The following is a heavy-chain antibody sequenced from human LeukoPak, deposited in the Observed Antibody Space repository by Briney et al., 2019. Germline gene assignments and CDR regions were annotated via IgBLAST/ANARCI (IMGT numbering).Heavy chain of an antibody. CDR2: ISYNGSRT. CDR3: AIRRFMTTVNRDY. J-gene: IGHJ4*02. V-gene: IGHV3-30*04. Sequence: GGSLRLSCAASGFTFSSYTMHWVRQTPGKGLEWVASISYNGSRTHHADSVKGRLTISRDNSKNTLYLQMNSLRAEDTAVYYCAIRRFMTTVNRDYWGQGTLVTVSS. CDR1: GFTFSSYT. D-gene: IGHD4-11*01.